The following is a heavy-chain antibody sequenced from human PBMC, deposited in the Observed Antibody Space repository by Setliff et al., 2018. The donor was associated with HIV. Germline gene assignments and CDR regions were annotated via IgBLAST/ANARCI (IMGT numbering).Heavy chain of an antibody. CDR1: GYTFTGYY. CDR2: INPKTGDT. V-gene: IGHV1-2*06. D-gene: IGHD6-13*01. Sequence: GASVKVSCKASGYTFTGYYIHCLRQAPGQGLQWMGRINPKTGDTDYAQNFQGRVILTTDTSINTAYMELHRLTSDDTAVYFCARGRVRAAAVTGLDWFDFWGQGSLVTVSS. CDR3: ARGRVRAAAVTGLDWFDF. J-gene: IGHJ5*01.